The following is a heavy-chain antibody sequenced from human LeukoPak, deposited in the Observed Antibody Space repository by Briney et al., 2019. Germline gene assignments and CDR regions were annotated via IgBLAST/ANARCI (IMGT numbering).Heavy chain of an antibody. CDR1: GFTFSSYA. Sequence: PGRSPRLSCAASGFTFSSYAMHWVRQAPGKGLEWVAVISYDGSNKYYADSVKGRFTISRDNSKNTLYLQMNSLRAEDTAVYYCARDGAGYYDSSGYEYYYYGMDVWGQGTTVTVSS. D-gene: IGHD3-22*01. CDR3: ARDGAGYYDSSGYEYYYYGMDV. V-gene: IGHV3-30-3*01. CDR2: ISYDGSNK. J-gene: IGHJ6*02.